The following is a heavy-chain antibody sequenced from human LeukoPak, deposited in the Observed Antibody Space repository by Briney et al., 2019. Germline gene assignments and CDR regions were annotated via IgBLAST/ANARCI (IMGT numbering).Heavy chain of an antibody. CDR3: ARGCYDYVWGSYRDDAFDI. J-gene: IGHJ3*02. CDR2: IYHSGST. V-gene: IGHV4-38-2*02. D-gene: IGHD3-16*02. Sequence: TTSETLSLTCTVSGYSISSGYYWGWIRQPPGKGLEWIGSIYHSGSTYYNPSLKSRVTISVDTSKNQFSLKLSSVTAADTAVYYCARGCYDYVWGSYRDDAFDIWGQGTMVTVSS. CDR1: GYSISSGYY.